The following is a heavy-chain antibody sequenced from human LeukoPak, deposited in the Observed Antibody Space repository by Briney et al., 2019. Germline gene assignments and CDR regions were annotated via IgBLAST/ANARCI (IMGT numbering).Heavy chain of an antibody. CDR1: GYSISSGYY. J-gene: IGHJ4*02. CDR3: ARHRYCSSTSCQGSDY. Sequence: PSETLSLTCAVSGYSISSGYYWGWIRQPPGKGLDWIGSIYHSGSTYYNPSLKSRVTISVDTSKNQFSLKLSSVTAADTAVYYCARHRYCSSTSCQGSDYWGQGTLVTVSS. D-gene: IGHD2-2*01. CDR2: IYHSGST. V-gene: IGHV4-38-2*01.